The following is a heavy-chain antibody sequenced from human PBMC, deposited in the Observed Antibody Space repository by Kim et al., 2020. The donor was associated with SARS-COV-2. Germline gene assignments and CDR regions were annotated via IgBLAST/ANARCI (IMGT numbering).Heavy chain of an antibody. Sequence: ADSVKGRFTISRDNSKNTLYLQMNSLGAEDTAVYYCARDWGGYRSDAFDIWGQGTMVTVSS. J-gene: IGHJ3*02. V-gene: IGHV3-33*01. CDR3: ARDWGGYRSDAFDI. D-gene: IGHD3-3*01.